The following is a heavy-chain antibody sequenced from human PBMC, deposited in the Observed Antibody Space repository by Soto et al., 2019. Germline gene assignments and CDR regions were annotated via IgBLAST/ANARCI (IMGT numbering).Heavy chain of an antibody. CDR2: IYYSGST. V-gene: IGHV4-59*01. J-gene: IGHJ5*02. D-gene: IGHD3-3*01. CDR1: GGSISSYY. CDR3: ARGDTIALNP. Sequence: QVQLQESGPGLVKPSETLSLTCTVSGGSISSYYWSWVRQTPGKGLEWIGYIYYSGSTNYSPSLQSRVTISVDTSKNQFSLKLSSVTAADTAVYYCARGDTIALNPWGQGTLVTVSS.